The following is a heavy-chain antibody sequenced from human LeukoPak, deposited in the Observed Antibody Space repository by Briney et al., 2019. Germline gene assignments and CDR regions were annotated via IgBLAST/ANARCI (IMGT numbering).Heavy chain of an antibody. D-gene: IGHD3-22*01. CDR2: IYYSGST. J-gene: IGHJ4*02. V-gene: IGHV4-59*01. CDR3: ARGTRSGYYYYDS. CDR1: GGSISSYY. Sequence: PSETLSLTCTVSGGSISSYYWSWIRQPPGKGLEWIGYIYYSGSTNYNPSLKSRVTISVDTSKNQFSLRLSSVTAADTAVYYCARGTRSGYYYYDSWGQGTLVTVSS.